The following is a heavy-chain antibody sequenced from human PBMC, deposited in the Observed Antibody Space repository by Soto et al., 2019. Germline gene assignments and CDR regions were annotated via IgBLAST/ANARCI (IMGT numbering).Heavy chain of an antibody. CDR2: ISSSSSTI. J-gene: IGHJ4*02. CDR1: GFTFSSYS. V-gene: IGHV3-48*02. D-gene: IGHD6-19*01. CDR3: ARDRNWYSSGWYNDY. Sequence: PGGSLRLSCAASGFTFSSYSMNWVRQAPGKGLEWVSYISSSSSTIYYADSVKGRFTISRDNDKNSLYLHMNSLRDEDTAVYYCARDRNWYSSGWYNDYWGQGTLVTVSS.